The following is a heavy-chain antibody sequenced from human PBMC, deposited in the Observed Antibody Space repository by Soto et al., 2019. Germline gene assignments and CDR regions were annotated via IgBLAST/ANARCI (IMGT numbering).Heavy chain of an antibody. CDR2: GNPGGFST. J-gene: IGHJ4*02. D-gene: IGHD5-12*01. CDR1: GFTFTSYS. Sequence: EVQLLQSGGGLVQPGGSLRLSCAASGFTFTSYSMTWVRPTPGKGLGWVGAGNPGGFSTYNADSVKSRFTISRDNSNKTLYLQMTSLRAEDTAVYYCAKDLRAGSGYDFDYRDQGTLVTVSS. V-gene: IGHV3-23*01. CDR3: AKDLRAGSGYDFDY.